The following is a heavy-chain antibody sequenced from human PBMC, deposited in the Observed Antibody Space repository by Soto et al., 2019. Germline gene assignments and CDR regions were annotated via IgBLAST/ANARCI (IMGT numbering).Heavy chain of an antibody. CDR1: GYTFSSYW. CDR3: ARQSFRMPYFFDY. D-gene: IGHD2-21*01. CDR2: INPGDSDI. Sequence: GESLNISCKGSGYTFSSYWVAWVRQMPGKGLEWMAMINPGDSDIRYSPSFEGQVTISADKSITTAYLQWGSLTASDTAMYYWARQSFRMPYFFDYWGPGTLVTVSS. J-gene: IGHJ4*02. V-gene: IGHV5-51*01.